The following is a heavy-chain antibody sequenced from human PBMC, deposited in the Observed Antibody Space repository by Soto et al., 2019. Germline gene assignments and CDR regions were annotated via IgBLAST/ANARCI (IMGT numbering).Heavy chain of an antibody. J-gene: IGHJ4*02. V-gene: IGHV4-59*01. CDR3: ARGNPGYSYGYDSPNFDY. CDR1: GGSISSYY. D-gene: IGHD5-18*01. Sequence: PSETLSLTCTVSGGSISSYYWSWIRHPPGKGLEWIGYIYYSGSTNYNPSLKSRVTISVDTSKNQFSLKLSSVTAADTAVYYCARGNPGYSYGYDSPNFDYWGQGTLVTVSS. CDR2: IYYSGST.